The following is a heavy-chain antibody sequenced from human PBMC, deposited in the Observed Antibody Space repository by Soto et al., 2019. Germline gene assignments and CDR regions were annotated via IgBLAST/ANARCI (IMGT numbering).Heavy chain of an antibody. D-gene: IGHD6-13*01. V-gene: IGHV3-23*01. CDR3: ANSRLRQWGYSSSWSTTEFDP. Sequence: TGGSLRLSCAASGFTFSSYAMSWVRQAPGKGLEWVSAISGSGGSTYYADSVKGRFTISRDNSKNTLYLQMNSLRAEDTAVYYCANSRLRQWGYSSSWSTTEFDPWGQGTLVTVSS. CDR1: GFTFSSYA. J-gene: IGHJ5*02. CDR2: ISGSGGST.